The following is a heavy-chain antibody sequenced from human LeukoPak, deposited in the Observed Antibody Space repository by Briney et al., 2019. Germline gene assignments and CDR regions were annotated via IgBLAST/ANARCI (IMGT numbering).Heavy chain of an antibody. CDR3: ARGSNYYDSSGYLVFDY. J-gene: IGHJ4*02. V-gene: IGHV1-18*01. CDR2: ISGYNGNT. CDR1: GYTFTSYG. Sequence: ASVKVSCKASGYTFTSYGISWVRQAPGQGLEWMGWISGYNGNTNYAQNLQGRVTMTTDTSTSTVYMELRSLRSDDTAVYYCARGSNYYDSSGYLVFDYWGQGTLVTVSS. D-gene: IGHD3-22*01.